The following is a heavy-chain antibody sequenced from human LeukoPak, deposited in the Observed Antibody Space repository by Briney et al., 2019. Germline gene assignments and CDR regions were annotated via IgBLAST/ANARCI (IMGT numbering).Heavy chain of an antibody. V-gene: IGHV4-59*08. D-gene: IGHD1-26*01. CDR3: ARRIVGTTHDAFDI. CDR1: GGSTNSHF. J-gene: IGHJ3*02. Sequence: SETLSLTCTVSGGSTNSHFWSWMRQPPGKGLEWIGYIFHSGSTNYNPSLKSRVTMSVDTSKNQFSLRLRSVTAADTAVYYCARRIVGTTHDAFDIWGQGTLVTVSS. CDR2: IFHSGST.